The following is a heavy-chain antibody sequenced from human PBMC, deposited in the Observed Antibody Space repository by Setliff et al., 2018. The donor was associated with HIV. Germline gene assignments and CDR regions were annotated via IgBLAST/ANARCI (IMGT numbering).Heavy chain of an antibody. CDR1: GGSFSNYY. CDR2: INHSGST. J-gene: IGHJ6*03. V-gene: IGHV4-34*01. CDR3: ARKVTIFGVVIIYYYMDV. Sequence: SETLSLTCAVYGGSFSNYYWSWIRQPPGEGLEWIGEINHSGSTNYNPSLKSRVTISVDTSKNQFSLKLSSVTAADTAVYYCARKVTIFGVVIIYYYMDVWGKGTTVTVSS. D-gene: IGHD3-3*01.